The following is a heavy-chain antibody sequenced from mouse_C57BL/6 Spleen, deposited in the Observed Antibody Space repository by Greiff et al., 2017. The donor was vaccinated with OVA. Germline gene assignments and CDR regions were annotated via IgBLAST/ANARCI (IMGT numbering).Heavy chain of an antibody. CDR2: ISSGGSYT. CDR1: GFTFSSYG. J-gene: IGHJ2*01. D-gene: IGHD2-2*01. Sequence: EVQLVESGGDLVKPGGSLKLSCAASGFTFSSYGMSWVRQTPDKRLEWVATISSGGSYTYYPDSVKGRFTISRDNAKNTLYLQMSSLKSEDTAMYYCARQGGYDGGYWGQGTTLTVSS. CDR3: ARQGGYDGGY. V-gene: IGHV5-6*01.